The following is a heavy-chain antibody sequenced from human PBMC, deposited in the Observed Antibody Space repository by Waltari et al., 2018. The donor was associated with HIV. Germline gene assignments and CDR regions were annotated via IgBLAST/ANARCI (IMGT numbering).Heavy chain of an antibody. J-gene: IGHJ1*01. CDR1: GYAIRSGFY. Sequence: QVQLQESGPGLVRPSETLSLNCTVSGYAIRSGFYWAWIRRPRGKGLEWIGSMFHSGSSYYNPSLKSRVAMSIDVTKNRFSLSLKSATATDTAFYYCARAQENSCGLAFHLWGRGTLVIVSS. CDR3: ARAQENSCGLAFHL. D-gene: IGHD5-12*01. CDR2: MFHSGSS. V-gene: IGHV4-38-2*02.